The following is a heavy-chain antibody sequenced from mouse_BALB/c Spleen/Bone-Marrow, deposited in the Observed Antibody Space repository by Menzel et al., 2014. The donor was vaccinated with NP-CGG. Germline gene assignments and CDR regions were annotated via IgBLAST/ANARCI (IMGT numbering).Heavy chain of an antibody. CDR2: IDPANGNT. J-gene: IGHJ4*01. D-gene: IGHD2-3*01. CDR3: ARNGYYVYYYAMDY. CDR1: GYTFTSYW. V-gene: IGHV14-3*02. Sequence: VQLQQSGAELVKPGAPVKLSCKASGYTFTSYWMNWVKQRPEQGLEWIGRIDPANGNTKYDPKFQGKATITADTSSNTAYLQLSSLTSEDTAVYYCARNGYYVYYYAMDYWGQGTSVTVSS.